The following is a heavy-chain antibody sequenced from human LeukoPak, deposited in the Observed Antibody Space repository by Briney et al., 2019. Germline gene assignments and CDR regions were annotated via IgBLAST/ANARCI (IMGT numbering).Heavy chain of an antibody. V-gene: IGHV3-23*01. D-gene: IGHD6-19*01. J-gene: IGHJ4*02. CDR3: AKDNGIPVTGLFDY. CDR2: ISGGGST. CDR1: GFTFSNDA. Sequence: GGSLRLSCAASGFTFSNDAMSWVRQAPGKGPEWVSAISGGGSTYYADSVKSRFTISRDNSKNTLYLQMNSLRAEDTAVYYCAKDNGIPVTGLFDYWGQGTLVTVSS.